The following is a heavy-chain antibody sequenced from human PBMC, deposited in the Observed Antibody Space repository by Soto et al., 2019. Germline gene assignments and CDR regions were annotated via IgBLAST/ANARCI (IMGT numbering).Heavy chain of an antibody. CDR2: MNPNSGNT. CDR3: ARELLWFGGAQKQDVNDY. D-gene: IGHD3-10*01. V-gene: IGHV1-8*01. Sequence: ASVKVSCKASGYTFTSYDINWVRQATGQGLEWMGWMNPNSGNTGYAQKFQGRVTMTRNTSISTAYMELSSLRSEDTAVYYCARELLWFGGAQKQDVNDYWGQGTLVTVSS. J-gene: IGHJ4*02. CDR1: GYTFTSYD.